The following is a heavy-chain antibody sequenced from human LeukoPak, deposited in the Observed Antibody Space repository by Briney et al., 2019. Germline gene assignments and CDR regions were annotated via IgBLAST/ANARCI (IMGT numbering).Heavy chain of an antibody. CDR1: GFTFSSYS. J-gene: IGHJ4*02. Sequence: GGSLRLSCAASGFTFSSYSMNWVRQAPGKGLEWVSYISSSSSTIYYADSVKGRFTISRDNAKNSLYLQMNSLRAEDTAVYYCARAKYCSGGSCYPDYFDYWGQGTLVTVSS. CDR2: ISSSSSTI. CDR3: ARAKYCSGGSCYPDYFDY. D-gene: IGHD2-15*01. V-gene: IGHV3-48*01.